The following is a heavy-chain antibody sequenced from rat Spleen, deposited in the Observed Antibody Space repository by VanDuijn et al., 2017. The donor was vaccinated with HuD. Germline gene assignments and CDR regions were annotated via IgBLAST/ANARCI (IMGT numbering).Heavy chain of an antibody. CDR1: GFTFSNYD. V-gene: IGHV5-7*01. J-gene: IGHJ2*01. CDR2: ISYDGNDT. CDR3: ARRPYYDGAYYPFAY. Sequence: EVQLVESGGGLVQPGRSLKLSCAASGFTFSNYDMAWVRQAPTKGLEWVASISYDGNDTYYRDSVKGRFTISRDDAKSTLYLQMDSLRSEDTATYYCARRPYYDGAYYPFAYWGQGVMVTVSS. D-gene: IGHD1-12*02.